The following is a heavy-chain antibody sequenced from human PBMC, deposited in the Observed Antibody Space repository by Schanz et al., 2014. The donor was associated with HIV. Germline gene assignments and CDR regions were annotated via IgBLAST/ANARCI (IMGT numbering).Heavy chain of an antibody. Sequence: VQLLESGGGLVQPGKSLRLSCAASGFTFSSYGMHWVRQAPGKGLEWVAVISYDGTNKVYADSVKGRFTISRDNSKNTLYLQMKNLRTEDTAVYYCAKDRNYYDSKYRGKGNYYYYYGMDVWGQGTTVTVSS. D-gene: IGHD3-22*01. V-gene: IGHV3-30*18. J-gene: IGHJ6*02. CDR2: ISYDGTNK. CDR1: GFTFSSYG. CDR3: AKDRNYYDSKYRGKGNYYYYYGMDV.